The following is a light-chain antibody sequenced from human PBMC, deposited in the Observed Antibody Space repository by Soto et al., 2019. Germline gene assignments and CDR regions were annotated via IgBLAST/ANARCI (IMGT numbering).Light chain of an antibody. Sequence: EIVMTQSPATLSVSPGETATLSCRASQAINSNLAWYQQRVGQAPRLLIYGASTRATGVPARVSGSGSETEFTLTIRGLQSEDFGLYYCQQYHDWPLTFGGGTKVDIK. CDR1: QAINSN. CDR3: QQYHDWPLT. V-gene: IGKV3-15*01. J-gene: IGKJ4*01. CDR2: GAS.